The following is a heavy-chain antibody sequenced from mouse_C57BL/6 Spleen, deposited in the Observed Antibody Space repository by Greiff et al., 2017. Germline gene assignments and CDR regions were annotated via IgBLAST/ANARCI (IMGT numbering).Heavy chain of an antibody. D-gene: IGHD1-1*01. CDR3: ARSPTVGCCDY. CDR2: INPNNGGT. V-gene: IGHV1-22*01. CDR1: GYTFTDYN. J-gene: IGHJ2*01. Sequence: EVQRVESGPELVKPGASVKMSCKASGYTFTDYNMHWVKQSHGQSLEWIGYINPNNGGTSYNQKFKCKATVTVNKSASTAYMELRSLTSEESAVYYCARSPTVGCCDYWGQGTTLTVSS.